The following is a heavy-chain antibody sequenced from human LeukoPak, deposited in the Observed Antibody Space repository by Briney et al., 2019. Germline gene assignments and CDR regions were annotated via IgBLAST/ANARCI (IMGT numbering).Heavy chain of an antibody. CDR3: ARDLGYCSGGSCWSAYYYYGMDV. J-gene: IGHJ6*02. V-gene: IGHV1-2*02. D-gene: IGHD2-15*01. CDR1: GYTFTGYY. CDR2: INPNSGGT. Sequence: ASVKVSCKASGYTFTGYYMHWVRQAPGQGLEWMGWINPNSGGTNYAQKFQGRVTMTSDTSISTAYMELSRLRSDDTAVYYCARDLGYCSGGSCWSAYYYYGMDVWGQGTTVTVSS.